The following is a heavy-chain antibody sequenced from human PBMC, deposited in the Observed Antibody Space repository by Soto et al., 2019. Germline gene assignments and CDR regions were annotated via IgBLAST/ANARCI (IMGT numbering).Heavy chain of an antibody. D-gene: IGHD6-13*01. J-gene: IGHJ5*02. CDR3: AREVNSSPARGPNWFDP. V-gene: IGHV4-4*02. Sequence: QVQLQESGPGLVQPSGTLSLTCAVSGDSINNSHWWSWVRQTPGKGLEWIGETYHSGTTNYNPSLKTEVTISIDKSKNQFSLKMNSVTAAVTAVYYCAREVNSSPARGPNWFDPWGQGTLVTVSS. CDR2: TYHSGTT. CDR1: GDSINNSHW.